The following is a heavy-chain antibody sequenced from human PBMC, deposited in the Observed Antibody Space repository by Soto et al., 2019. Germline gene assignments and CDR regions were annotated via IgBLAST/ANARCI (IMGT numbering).Heavy chain of an antibody. CDR3: ASAPPSYGIDV. V-gene: IGHV3-74*01. CDR1: GFTFSSYW. Sequence: PVGSLRLSCAASGFTFSSYWMHWVRQAPGKGLVWVSHIHSDGSTTSYADSVKGRFTISRDNAKNTLYLQMNSLRAEDTAVYYCASAPPSYGIDVWGQGTTVTVSS. J-gene: IGHJ6*02. CDR2: IHSDGSTT.